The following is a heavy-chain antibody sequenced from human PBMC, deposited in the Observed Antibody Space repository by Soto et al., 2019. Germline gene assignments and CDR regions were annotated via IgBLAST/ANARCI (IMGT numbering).Heavy chain of an antibody. CDR2: IVAASGKT. V-gene: IGHV1-58*01. CDR1: GFTFSRSA. Sequence: SVKVSGKGSGFTFSRSAVQWVRQARGQGLEWIGWIVAASGKTDYSQIFQERVTITRDMSTSTAYMELSSLSSEDTAVYYCAATLDWGSYDFGGHPSWGQGTLVTV. J-gene: IGHJ4*02. CDR3: AATLDWGSYDFGGHPS. D-gene: IGHD2-21*01.